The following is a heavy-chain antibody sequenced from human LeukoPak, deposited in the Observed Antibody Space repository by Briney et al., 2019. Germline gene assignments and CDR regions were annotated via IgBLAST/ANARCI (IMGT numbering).Heavy chain of an antibody. CDR1: GFTFSSYW. CDR2: IKQDGSEK. V-gene: IGHV3-7*03. D-gene: IGHD3-9*01. J-gene: IGHJ4*02. CDR3: ARAHKLRYFDWLYNY. Sequence: GGSLRLSCAASGFTFSSYWMSWVRQAPGKGLEWVANIKQDGSEKYYADSVKGRFTVSRDNAKNSLYLQMNSLRAEDTAVYYCARAHKLRYFDWLYNYWGQGTLVTVSS.